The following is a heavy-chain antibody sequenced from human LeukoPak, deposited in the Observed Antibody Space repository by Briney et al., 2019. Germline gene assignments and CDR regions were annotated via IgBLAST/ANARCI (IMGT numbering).Heavy chain of an antibody. J-gene: IGHJ4*02. Sequence: PGGSLRLSCAASGFTFSSYAMGWVRQAPGKGLEWVSAISGSGGSTYYADSVKGRFTISRDNSKNTLYLQMNSLRAEDTAVYYCAKDLGSGRRVDYWGQETLVTVSS. CDR3: AKDLGSGRRVDY. V-gene: IGHV3-23*01. D-gene: IGHD3-10*01. CDR1: GFTFSSYA. CDR2: ISGSGGST.